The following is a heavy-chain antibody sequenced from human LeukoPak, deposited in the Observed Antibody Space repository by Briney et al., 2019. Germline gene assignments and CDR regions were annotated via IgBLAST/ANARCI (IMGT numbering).Heavy chain of an antibody. CDR3: AKRSPWTTVVTPGYYLDY. D-gene: IGHD4-23*01. CDR2: ISGSGGST. Sequence: PGGSLRLSCAASGFTFSSYAMSWVRQAPGKGLEWVSAISGSGGSTYYADSVKGRFTISRDNSKNTLYLQMNSLRAEDTAVYYCAKRSPWTTVVTPGYYLDYWGQGTLVTVSS. CDR1: GFTFSSYA. J-gene: IGHJ4*02. V-gene: IGHV3-23*01.